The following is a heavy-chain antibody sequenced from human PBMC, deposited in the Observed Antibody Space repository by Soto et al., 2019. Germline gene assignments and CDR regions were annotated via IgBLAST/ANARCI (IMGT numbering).Heavy chain of an antibody. CDR2: IRGSGADT. J-gene: IGHJ4*02. V-gene: IGHV3-23*01. Sequence: GGSLRLSCAASGFTFSAYAMSWVRQAPGKGLEWVSGIRGSGADTYLADSVKGRLTISRDNSKNTLYLQMSSLRAEDTALYYCAKDLQILVLRYGAFDYWGQGTLVTVSS. CDR1: GFTFSAYA. CDR3: AKDLQILVLRYGAFDY. D-gene: IGHD3-22*01.